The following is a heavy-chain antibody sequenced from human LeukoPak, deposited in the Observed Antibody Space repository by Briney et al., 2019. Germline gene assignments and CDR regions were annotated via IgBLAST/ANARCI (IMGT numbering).Heavy chain of an antibody. J-gene: IGHJ4*02. CDR2: IYYSGST. Sequence: SETLSLTCTVSGGSISSYYWSWIRQPPGKGLEWIGYIYYSGSTNYNPSLKSRVTISVDTSKNQFSLKLSSVTAADTAVYYCARRDYGSGSYHFDYWGQGTLVTVSS. V-gene: IGHV4-59*01. CDR3: ARRDYGSGSYHFDY. CDR1: GGSISSYY. D-gene: IGHD3-10*01.